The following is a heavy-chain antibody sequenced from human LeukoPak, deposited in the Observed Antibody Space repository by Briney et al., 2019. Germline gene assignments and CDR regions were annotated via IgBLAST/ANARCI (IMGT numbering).Heavy chain of an antibody. V-gene: IGHV1-69*13. CDR2: IIPIFGTA. Sequence: ASVKVSCKASGGTFSSYAISWVRQAPGQGLEWMGGIIPIFGTANYAQKFQGRVTITADGSTSTAYMELSSLRSEDTAVYYCARRITMVRGVILNWFDPWGQGTLVTVSS. CDR1: GGTFSSYA. CDR3: ARRITMVRGVILNWFDP. J-gene: IGHJ5*02. D-gene: IGHD3-10*01.